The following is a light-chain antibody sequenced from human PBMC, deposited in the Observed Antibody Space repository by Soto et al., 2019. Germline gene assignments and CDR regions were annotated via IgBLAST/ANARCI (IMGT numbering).Light chain of an antibody. CDR2: DVT. CDR3: CSFAGSFWV. CDR1: SGDIGSYNY. J-gene: IGLJ3*02. Sequence: QSALTQPRSVSGSPGQSVTMSCTGTSGDIGSYNYVSWYQQHPGKVPKLIVYDVTKRPSGVPHRFSGSKSGNTASLTISGLQAEDEADYYCCSFAGSFWVFGGGTKLTVL. V-gene: IGLV2-11*01.